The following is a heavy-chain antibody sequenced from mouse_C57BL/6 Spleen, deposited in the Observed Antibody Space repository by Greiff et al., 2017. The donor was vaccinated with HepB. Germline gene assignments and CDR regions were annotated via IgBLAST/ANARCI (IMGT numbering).Heavy chain of an antibody. CDR2: ILPGSGST. V-gene: IGHV1-9*01. J-gene: IGHJ1*03. D-gene: IGHD2-4*01. CDR3: ARGEYDYARRYFDV. CDR1: GYTFTGYW. Sequence: VQLQQSGAELMKPGASVKLSCKATGYTFTGYWIEWVKQRPGHGLEWIGEILPGSGSTNYNEKFKGKATFTADTSSNTAYMQLSSLTTEDSGIYYFARGEYDYARRYFDVWGTGTTVTVSS.